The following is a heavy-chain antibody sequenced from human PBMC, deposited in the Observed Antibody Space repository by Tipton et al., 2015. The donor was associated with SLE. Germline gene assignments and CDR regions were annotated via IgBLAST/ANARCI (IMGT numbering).Heavy chain of an antibody. V-gene: IGHV4-59*08. CDR3: ARHRGSGWVLDAFDT. D-gene: IGHD6-19*01. CDR1: GGSISSYY. CDR2: IYYSGST. J-gene: IGHJ3*02. Sequence: TLSLTCTVSGGSISSYYWSWIRQPPGKGLEWIGYIYYSGSTNYNPSLKSRVTISVDTSKNQFSLKLSSVTAADTAVYYCARHRGSGWVLDAFDTWGQGTMVTVSS.